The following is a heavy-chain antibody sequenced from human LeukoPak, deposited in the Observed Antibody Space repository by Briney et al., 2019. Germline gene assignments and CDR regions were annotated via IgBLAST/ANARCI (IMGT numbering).Heavy chain of an antibody. CDR2: INPNSGGT. CDR3: ARDPRGGDQLPHFDY. V-gene: IGHV1-2*02. J-gene: IGHJ4*02. CDR1: GYTFTGYY. Sequence: ASVTVSFKASGYTFTGYYMHWVRQAPGQGLEWMGWINPNSGGTNYAQKFQGRVTMTRDTSISTAYMKLSRLRSDDTAVYCCARDPRGGDQLPHFDYWGQGTLVTVSS. D-gene: IGHD2-2*01.